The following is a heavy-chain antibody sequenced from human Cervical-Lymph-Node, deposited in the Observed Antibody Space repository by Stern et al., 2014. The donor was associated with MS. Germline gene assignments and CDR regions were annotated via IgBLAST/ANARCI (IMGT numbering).Heavy chain of an antibody. D-gene: IGHD2-2*01. CDR2: IGVGSGNP. CDR1: GFTFTSSA. V-gene: IGHV1-58*01. Sequence: QLVQSGPEVKKPGTSVKVSCKASGFTFTSSAVQWVRQARGQRLEWIGWIGVGSGNPNYAQKFQERVPITRDMSTSTAYMELSRLRSEDTAVYYCAAMPRPRTDPPYSYYYGMYVWGQGTTVTVSS. CDR3: AAMPRPRTDPPYSYYYGMYV. J-gene: IGHJ6*02.